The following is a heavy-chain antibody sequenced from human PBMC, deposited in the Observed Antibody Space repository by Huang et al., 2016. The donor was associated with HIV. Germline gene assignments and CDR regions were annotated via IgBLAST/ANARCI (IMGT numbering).Heavy chain of an antibody. Sequence: EEHLVESGGGLVQPGGSLRLSCEASGFKFSNYWMQWVRQGPGKGRMWVSRIKIEGRTTDDADAVKGRFTISRDNAKNTLYLQMSSLTAEDTAIYYCARAGGFEIWGQGTVVTVSS. CDR2: IKIEGRTT. CDR3: ARAGGFEI. CDR1: GFKFSNYW. V-gene: IGHV3-74*01. D-gene: IGHD2-15*01. J-gene: IGHJ3*02.